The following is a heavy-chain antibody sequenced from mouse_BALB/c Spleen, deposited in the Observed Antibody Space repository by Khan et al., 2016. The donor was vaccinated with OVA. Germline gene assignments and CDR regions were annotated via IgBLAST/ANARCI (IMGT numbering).Heavy chain of an antibody. CDR1: GYTFTSYW. D-gene: IGHD1-1*01. CDR2: IYPSDSYT. J-gene: IGHJ2*01. V-gene: IGHV1S126*01. Sequence: QVQLQQPGAELVRPGASVKLSCKASGYTFTSYWINRVKQRPGQGLEWIGNIYPSDSYTNYNQKFKDKATLTVDQSSSTAYMQLSSPTSEDSASYYCTRGNYGSSYSYVDYWGQGTTLTVSA. CDR3: TRGNYGSSYSYVDY.